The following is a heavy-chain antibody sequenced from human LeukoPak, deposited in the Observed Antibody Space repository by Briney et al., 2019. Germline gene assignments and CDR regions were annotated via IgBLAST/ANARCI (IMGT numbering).Heavy chain of an antibody. J-gene: IGHJ5*02. CDR2: INHSGST. Sequence: SETLSLTCAVYGGSFSGYYWSWIRQPPGKGLEWIGEINHSGSTNYNPSLKSRVTISVDTSKNQFSLKLSSVTAADTAVYYCARRRGIVVVPAAIRRGDWFDPWGQGTLVTASS. D-gene: IGHD2-2*02. CDR1: GGSFSGYY. V-gene: IGHV4-34*01. CDR3: ARRRGIVVVPAAIRRGDWFDP.